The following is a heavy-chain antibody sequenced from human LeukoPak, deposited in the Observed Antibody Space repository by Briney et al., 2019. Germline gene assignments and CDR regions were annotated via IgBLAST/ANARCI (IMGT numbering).Heavy chain of an antibody. CDR2: ISGSGGST. J-gene: IGHJ3*02. Sequence: GGSLRLSCAASGFTVSGNYMNWVRQAPGKGLEWVSAISGSGGSTYYADSVKGRFTISRDNSKNTLYLQMNSLRAEDTAVYYCAKNIPLYYYGSGSKADAFDIWGQGTMVTVSS. CDR1: GFTVSGNY. D-gene: IGHD3-10*01. CDR3: AKNIPLYYYGSGSKADAFDI. V-gene: IGHV3-23*01.